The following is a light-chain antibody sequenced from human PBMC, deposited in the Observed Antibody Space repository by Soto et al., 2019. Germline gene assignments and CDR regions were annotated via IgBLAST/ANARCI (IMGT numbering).Light chain of an antibody. CDR2: AAS. J-gene: IGKJ1*01. Sequence: DIQMTQSPASLSASVGDRVTISCRASQSISGYLNWYQQKPGKAPELLIYAASTLQTGVPSRFSGSGPGTEFTLSINSLQPEDFATYYCQQSFRARSFGQGTRVQF. V-gene: IGKV1-39*01. CDR3: QQSFRARS. CDR1: QSISGY.